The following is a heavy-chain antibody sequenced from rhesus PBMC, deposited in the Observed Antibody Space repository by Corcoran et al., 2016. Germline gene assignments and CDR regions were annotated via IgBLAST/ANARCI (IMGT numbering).Heavy chain of an antibody. CDR3: ARGLLHFDY. CDR2: IYWDDDK. D-gene: IGHD3-16*01. Sequence: QVTLKESGPALVKPTQTLTLTCTFSGFSLRTSGLGVGWIRQPPGKAREWLESIYWDDDKYISTSLKSRLTISKDTSKNQVVLTMTNMDPVDTATYYCARGLLHFDYWGQGVLVTVSS. J-gene: IGHJ4*01. V-gene: IGHV2S1*01. CDR1: GFSLRTSGLG.